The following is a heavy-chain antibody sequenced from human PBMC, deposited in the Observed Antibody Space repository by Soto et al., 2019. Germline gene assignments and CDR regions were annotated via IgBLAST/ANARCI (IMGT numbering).Heavy chain of an antibody. CDR2: IYHSGST. Sequence: SETLSLTCAVSGGSISSSNWWSWVRQPPGKGLEWIGEIYHSGSTNYNPSLKSRVTISVDKSKNQFSLKLSSVTAADTAVYYCARGERGTTLFDYYYGMDVWGQGTTVTVS. CDR3: ARGERGTTLFDYYYGMDV. J-gene: IGHJ6*02. V-gene: IGHV4-4*02. CDR1: GGSISSSNW. D-gene: IGHD2-21*01.